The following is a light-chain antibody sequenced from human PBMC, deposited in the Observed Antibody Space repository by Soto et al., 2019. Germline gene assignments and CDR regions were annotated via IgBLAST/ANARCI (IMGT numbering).Light chain of an antibody. CDR3: QRYDIAPWT. Sequence: DIQMTQSPSSLSASLGDRVTIICRASQGIGKSLAWYQHKPGKVPKLLIYAASTLQSGVPSRFSGSGSGTDFTLTISSLQPEDVATYYCQRYDIAPWTFGQGTKVEIK. V-gene: IGKV1-27*01. J-gene: IGKJ1*01. CDR1: QGIGKS. CDR2: AAS.